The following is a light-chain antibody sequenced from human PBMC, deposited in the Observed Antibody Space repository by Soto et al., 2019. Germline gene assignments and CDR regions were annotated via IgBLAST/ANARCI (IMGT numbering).Light chain of an antibody. J-gene: IGLJ1*01. CDR1: SKVVGGYDY. CDR2: QVS. CDR3: SSYAGDNSGV. V-gene: IGLV2-8*01. Sequence: QSVLTQPASGSGAPGQACTISCTGTSKVVGGYDYVSWYQQHPGKAPKLMIYQVSKRPSGVPDRFSGSKSGNTASLTVSGLQAEDEADYYCSSYAGDNSGVFGTGTKVTVL.